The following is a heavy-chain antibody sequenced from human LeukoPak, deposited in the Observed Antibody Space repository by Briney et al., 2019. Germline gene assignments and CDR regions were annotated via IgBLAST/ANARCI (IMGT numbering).Heavy chain of an antibody. CDR3: AKARIPSGNGYYSD. CDR2: ISASSGSST. D-gene: IGHD3-22*01. J-gene: IGHJ4*02. CDR1: GFTFSTYA. Sequence: GGSMRLSCAASGFTFSTYAMSWVRQAPGEGLEWVSDISASSGSSTFYADSVKGRFTISRDNPKNTVYLQMNSLRADDTAVYYCAKARIPSGNGYYSDWGQGTLVTVSS. V-gene: IGHV3-23*01.